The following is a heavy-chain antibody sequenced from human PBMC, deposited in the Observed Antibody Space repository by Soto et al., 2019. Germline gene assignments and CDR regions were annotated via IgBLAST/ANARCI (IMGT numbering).Heavy chain of an antibody. J-gene: IGHJ2*01. CDR2: VSGDGETT. Sequence: EVQLLESGGGLVQPGGSRRLSCSGSGFTFNKYGMTWVRQAPGKGLDWVSSVSGDGETTYYADSVRGRFTISRDNSKDTVSVQMKSLRAEDTAVYYCAKEASVPSFGEFWFFDLWGRGTQVTVSS. CDR3: AKEASVPSFGEFWFFDL. CDR1: GFTFNKYG. V-gene: IGHV3-23*01. D-gene: IGHD3-10*01.